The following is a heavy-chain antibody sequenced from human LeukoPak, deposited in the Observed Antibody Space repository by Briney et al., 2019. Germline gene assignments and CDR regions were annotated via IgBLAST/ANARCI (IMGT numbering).Heavy chain of an antibody. CDR1: GYTFTSYG. Sequence: ASVKVSCKASGYTFTSYGISWVRQAPGQGLEWMGWISAYNGNTNYAQKLQGRVTMTTDTSTSTDYMELRSLRSDDTAVYYCARDVHYYDSSGYYYGLGSAFDIWGQGTMVTVSS. CDR2: ISAYNGNT. D-gene: IGHD3-22*01. V-gene: IGHV1-18*01. CDR3: ARDVHYYDSSGYYYGLGSAFDI. J-gene: IGHJ3*02.